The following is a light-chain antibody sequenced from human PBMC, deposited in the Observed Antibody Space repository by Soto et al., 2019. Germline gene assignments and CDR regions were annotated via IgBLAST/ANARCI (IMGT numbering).Light chain of an antibody. V-gene: IGKV3-11*01. J-gene: IGKJ2*01. CDR1: QSVSHY. Sequence: EIVLTQSPATLSLSPGERATLSCRASQSVSHYLAWFQQKSGQAPRLLIYGVSNRATGIPARFSGSGSGTDFTLTISSLEPEDFAVYYCQQRSNWGMYTFGQGTKLEIK. CDR2: GVS. CDR3: QQRSNWGMYT.